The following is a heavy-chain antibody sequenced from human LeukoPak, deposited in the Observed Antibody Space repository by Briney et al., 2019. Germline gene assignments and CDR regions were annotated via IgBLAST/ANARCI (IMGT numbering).Heavy chain of an antibody. CDR2: ISAYNGNT. J-gene: IGHJ5*02. D-gene: IGHD5-12*01. CDR1: GYTFTSYG. Sequence: ASVKVSCKASGYTFTSYGISWGRQAPGQGLEWMGWISAYNGNTNYAQKFQGRVTITADESTSTAYMELSSLRSEDTAVYYCARDNSMGDSAWWFDPWGQGTLVTVSS. CDR3: ARDNSMGDSAWWFDP. V-gene: IGHV1-18*01.